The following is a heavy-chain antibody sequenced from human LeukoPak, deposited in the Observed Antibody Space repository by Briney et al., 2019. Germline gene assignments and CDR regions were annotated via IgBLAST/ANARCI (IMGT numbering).Heavy chain of an antibody. V-gene: IGHV3-30*18. Sequence: GGSLRLSCAASGFTFSSYGMHWVRQAPGKGLEWVAVISYDGSNKYYADSVKGRFTISRDNSKNTLYLQMNSLRAEDTAVYYCAKEATVTDWYFDLRGRGTLVTVSS. J-gene: IGHJ2*01. CDR1: GFTFSSYG. D-gene: IGHD4-17*01. CDR3: AKEATVTDWYFDL. CDR2: ISYDGSNK.